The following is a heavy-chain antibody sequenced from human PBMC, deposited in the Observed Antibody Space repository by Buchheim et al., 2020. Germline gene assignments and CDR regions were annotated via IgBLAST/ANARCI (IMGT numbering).Heavy chain of an antibody. CDR3: VGGGATVYGMDV. Sequence: QVQLRESGPGLVKPSGTLSLTCAVSGGSISSGYWWSWVRQSPGKGLQWIGEIFHSGTTTYNPSLKRRVTISLDRSTNHFSLNLNSVTAADTAVYYCVGGGATVYGMDVWGQGTT. J-gene: IGHJ6*02. D-gene: IGHD1-26*01. CDR2: IFHSGTT. CDR1: GGSISSGYW. V-gene: IGHV4-4*02.